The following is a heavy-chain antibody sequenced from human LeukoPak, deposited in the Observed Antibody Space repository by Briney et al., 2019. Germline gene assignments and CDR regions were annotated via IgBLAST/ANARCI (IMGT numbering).Heavy chain of an antibody. D-gene: IGHD2-2*01. J-gene: IGHJ3*02. Sequence: SETLSLTCTVSGGSISSYYWSWIRQPAGKGLEWIGRIYTSGSTNYNPSLKSRVTMSVDTSKNQFSLKLSSVTAADTAVYYCARVIVVVPAAMTGAFDIWGQGTMVTVSS. CDR2: IYTSGST. V-gene: IGHV4-4*07. CDR3: ARVIVVVPAAMTGAFDI. CDR1: GGSISSYY.